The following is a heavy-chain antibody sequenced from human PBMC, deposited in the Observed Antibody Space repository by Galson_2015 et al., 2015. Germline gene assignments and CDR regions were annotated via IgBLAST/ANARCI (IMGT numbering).Heavy chain of an antibody. V-gene: IGHV3-69-1*01. CDR1: GFTFSTYA. D-gene: IGHD1-26*01. CDR2: ISGSSMI. CDR3: ARRNSGNSFDH. Sequence: SLRLSCAASGFTFSTYAMNWVRQAPGKGLEWVSSISGSSMIYYADSVKGRFTISRDNAKNSLYLQMNSLRDEDTSVCYCARRNSGNSFDHWGRGTLVTVSS. J-gene: IGHJ5*02.